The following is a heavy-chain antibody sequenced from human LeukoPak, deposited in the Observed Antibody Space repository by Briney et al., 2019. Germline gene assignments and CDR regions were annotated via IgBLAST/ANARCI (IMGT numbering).Heavy chain of an antibody. V-gene: IGHV3-15*01. CDR3: TTALGYYDSSGDYFDY. J-gene: IGHJ4*02. CDR1: GGSFSGYY. Sequence: PSETLSLTCAVYGGSFSGYYWSWICQAPGKGLEWVGRIKSKTDGGTTDYAAPVKGRFTISRDDSKNTLYLQMNSLKTEDTAVYCCTTALGYYDSSGDYFDYWGQGTLVTVSS. D-gene: IGHD3-22*01. CDR2: IKSKTDGGTT.